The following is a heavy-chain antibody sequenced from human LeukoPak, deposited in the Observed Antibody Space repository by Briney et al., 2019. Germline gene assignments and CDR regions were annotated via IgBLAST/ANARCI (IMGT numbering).Heavy chain of an antibody. J-gene: IGHJ4*02. CDR3: ARADYDFFFDY. V-gene: IGHV3-48*04. CDR1: GFTFSSYS. Sequence: GGSLRLSCAASGFTFSSYSMNWVRQAPGKGLEWVSYISSSSTTIYYADSVKGRFTISRDNAKNSLYLQMNSLRAEDTAVYYCARADYDFFFDYWGQGTLVTVSS. CDR2: ISSSSTTI. D-gene: IGHD3/OR15-3a*01.